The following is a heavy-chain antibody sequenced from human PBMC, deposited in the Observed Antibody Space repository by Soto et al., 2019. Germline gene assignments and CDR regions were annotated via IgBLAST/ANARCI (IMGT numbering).Heavy chain of an antibody. V-gene: IGHV3-48*02. CDR3: ARDVLNSGSYFATMNWFDP. CDR2: ISSSSSTI. D-gene: IGHD1-26*01. CDR1: GFTFSSYS. J-gene: IGHJ5*02. Sequence: EVQLVESGGGLVQPGGSLRLSCAASGFTFSSYSMNWVRQAPGKGLEWVSYISSSSSTIYNADSVKGRFTISRDNAKNSLYLQMNSLRDEDTAVYYCARDVLNSGSYFATMNWFDPWGQGTLVTVSS.